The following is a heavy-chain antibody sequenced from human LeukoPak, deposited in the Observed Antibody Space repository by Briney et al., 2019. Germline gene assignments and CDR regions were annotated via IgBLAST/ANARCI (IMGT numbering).Heavy chain of an antibody. V-gene: IGHV3-48*03. J-gene: IGHJ4*02. CDR2: ISTTGSSI. CDR3: ARVQRGIAVALDY. Sequence: GGSLRLSCAASGFTFSSYEMNWVRQAPGKGVEWVSYISTTGSSIYYADSVKGRFTISRDNVKNLLYLQMNSLRAEDTAVYYCARVQRGIAVALDYWGQGTLATVSS. CDR1: GFTFSSYE. D-gene: IGHD6-19*01.